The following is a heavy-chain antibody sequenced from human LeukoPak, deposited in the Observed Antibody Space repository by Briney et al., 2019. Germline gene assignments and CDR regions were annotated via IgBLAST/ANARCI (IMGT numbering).Heavy chain of an antibody. J-gene: IGHJ5*01. CDR2: IITIFGTA. Sequence: ASVKVSCKASGGTFSSYAISWVRLAPGQGLEWMGGIITIFGTANYAQKFQGRVTITADESTSTAYMELSSLRSEDTAVYYCASGYSSSWYDYWGQGTLVTVSS. CDR1: GGTFSSYA. V-gene: IGHV1-69*13. D-gene: IGHD6-13*01. CDR3: ASGYSSSWYDY.